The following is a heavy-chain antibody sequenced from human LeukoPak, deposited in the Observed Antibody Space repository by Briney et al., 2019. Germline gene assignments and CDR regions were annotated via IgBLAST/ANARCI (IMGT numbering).Heavy chain of an antibody. CDR3: ATSITIFGVVIISYFDY. V-gene: IGHV4-38-2*01. Sequence: PSETLSLTCAVSGYSISSGYYWGWIRPPPGKGLGGIGSIYHGGSTYYNPSLKSRVTISVDTSKNQFSLKLSSVTAADTAVYYCATSITIFGVVIISYFDYWGQGSLVTVSS. D-gene: IGHD3-3*01. CDR2: IYHGGST. J-gene: IGHJ4*02. CDR1: GYSISSGYY.